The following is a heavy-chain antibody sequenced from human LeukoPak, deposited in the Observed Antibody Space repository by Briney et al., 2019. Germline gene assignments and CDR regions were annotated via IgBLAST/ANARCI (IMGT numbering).Heavy chain of an antibody. Sequence: SETLSLTCAVYGGSFSGYYWSWIRQPPGNGLEWIGEINHSGSTNYNPSLKSRVTLSVDTSNNQCSLTLSSVTAADPAVYSRARRRPQPGYFQHWGQGTLVTVS. CDR3: ARRRPQPGYFQH. D-gene: IGHD6-13*01. V-gene: IGHV4-34*01. J-gene: IGHJ1*01. CDR1: GGSFSGYY. CDR2: INHSGST.